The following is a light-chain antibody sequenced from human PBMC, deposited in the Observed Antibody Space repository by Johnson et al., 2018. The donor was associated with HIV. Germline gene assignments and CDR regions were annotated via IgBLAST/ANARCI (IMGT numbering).Light chain of an antibody. CDR2: ENN. CDR1: SSNIGNNY. V-gene: IGLV1-51*02. J-gene: IGLJ1*01. Sequence: QSVLTQPPSVSAAPGQKVTISCSGSSSNIGNNYVSWYQQVPGTAPKLLIYENNKRPSGIPDRFSGSKSGTSATLGITGLQTGDEADYYCGTWDSSLSAGGANYVFGTGTKVTVL. CDR3: GTWDSSLSAGGANYV.